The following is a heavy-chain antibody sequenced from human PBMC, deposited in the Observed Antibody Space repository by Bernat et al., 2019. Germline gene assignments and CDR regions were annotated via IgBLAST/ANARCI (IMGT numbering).Heavy chain of an antibody. J-gene: IGHJ5*02. CDR3: ARRRSDRNWFDP. V-gene: IGHV4-39*01. D-gene: IGHD6-19*01. Sequence: QLQLQESGPGLVKPSETLSLTCIVSGGSISSHDDYWALIRQPPGKGLEWIGSIFYTGSTYYNPSLKSRLTMSVDTSKNQFSLQLSSVTATDTTVYYCARRRSDRNWFDPWGQGTLVTVSS. CDR1: GGSISSHDDY. CDR2: IFYTGST.